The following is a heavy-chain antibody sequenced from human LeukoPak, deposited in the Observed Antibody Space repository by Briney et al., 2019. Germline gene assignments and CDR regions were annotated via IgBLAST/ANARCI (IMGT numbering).Heavy chain of an antibody. CDR1: GYTFTDYF. CDR2: INPNSGGT. D-gene: IGHD6-6*01. V-gene: IGHV1-2*02. Sequence: GASVKVSCKTSGYTFTDYFIHWVRQAPGQGLEWMGWINPNSGGTNYAQKFQGRVTMTRDTSISTAYMELSRLRSDDTAVYYCARDPGQLEDNWFDPWGQGTLVTVSS. J-gene: IGHJ5*02. CDR3: ARDPGQLEDNWFDP.